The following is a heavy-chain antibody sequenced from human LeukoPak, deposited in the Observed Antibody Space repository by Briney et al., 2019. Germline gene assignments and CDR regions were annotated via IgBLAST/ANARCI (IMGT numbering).Heavy chain of an antibody. J-gene: IGHJ6*03. CDR3: ARDTRGISVAGYYYYFYMDV. V-gene: IGHV3-23*01. D-gene: IGHD6-19*01. CDR1: GFTFSIYA. Sequence: PGGSLRLSCAASGFTFSIYAMSWVRQAPGKGLEWVSGFSVSDKTTYYADSVKGRFTISRDNAKNSVFLQMNSLRVEDTAVYYCARDTRGISVAGYYYYFYMDVWGKGTTVTVSS. CDR2: FSVSDKTT.